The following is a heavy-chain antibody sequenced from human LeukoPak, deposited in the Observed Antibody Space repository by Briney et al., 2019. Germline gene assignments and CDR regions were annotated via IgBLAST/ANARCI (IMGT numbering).Heavy chain of an antibody. V-gene: IGHV3-30-3*02. CDR2: ISYDGSNK. Sequence: GGSLRLSCAASGFTFSSYAMHWVRQAPGKGLEWVAVISYDGSNKYYADSVKGRFTISRDNSKNTLYLQMDSLRAEDTAVYYCAKLREYSSSFDYWGQGTLVTVSS. J-gene: IGHJ4*02. CDR3: AKLREYSSSFDY. D-gene: IGHD6-13*01. CDR1: GFTFSSYA.